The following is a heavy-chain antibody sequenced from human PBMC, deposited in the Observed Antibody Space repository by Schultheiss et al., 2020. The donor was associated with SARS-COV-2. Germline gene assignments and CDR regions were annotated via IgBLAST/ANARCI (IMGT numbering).Heavy chain of an antibody. CDR3: AKRYDTSDYYAAFDY. V-gene: IGHV3-23*01. D-gene: IGHD3-22*01. CDR1: GFSFSDAW. Sequence: GGSLRLSCAASGFSFSDAWMNWVRQAPGKGLEWVSLISAGGGYTYYSDSVKGRFTISRDNSKSTLYLQMNTLRAEDTAIYYCAKRYDTSDYYAAFDYWGQGTLVTVSS. CDR2: ISAGGGYT. J-gene: IGHJ4*02.